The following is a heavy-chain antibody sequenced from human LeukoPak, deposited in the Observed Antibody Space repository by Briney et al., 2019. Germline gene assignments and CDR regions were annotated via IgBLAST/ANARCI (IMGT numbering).Heavy chain of an antibody. Sequence: GGSLRLSCAASGFTFSNAWMSWVRQAPGKGLEWVSVIYSGGNTYYADSVKGRFTISRDNSKNTLYLQMNSLRAEDTAMYYCARGTGPLDYWGQGTLVTVSS. D-gene: IGHD1/OR15-1a*01. J-gene: IGHJ4*02. CDR1: GFTFSNAW. CDR3: ARGTGPLDY. CDR2: IYSGGNT. V-gene: IGHV3-53*01.